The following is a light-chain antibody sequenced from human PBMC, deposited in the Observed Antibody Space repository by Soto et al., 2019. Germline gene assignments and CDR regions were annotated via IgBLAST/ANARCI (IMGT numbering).Light chain of an antibody. CDR2: AAS. J-gene: IGKJ4*01. CDR1: QDIGHD. V-gene: IGKV1-6*01. CDR3: LQDYNVPLP. Sequence: AIQMTQSPSSVSASLVDRVTITCRASQDIGHDSAWYQQRPGQAPKLQIYAASSLQSGLPSRISGGGSGTEFTLTIHNLQPGDIATYVCLQDYNVPLPFGGWTKVEIK.